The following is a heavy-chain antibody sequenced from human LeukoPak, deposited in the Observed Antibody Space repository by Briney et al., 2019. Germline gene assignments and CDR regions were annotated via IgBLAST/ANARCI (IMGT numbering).Heavy chain of an antibody. CDR1: GFTFSSYW. D-gene: IGHD5-18*01. Sequence: GGSLRLSCAASGFTFSSYWMSRVRQAPGKGLEWVSYISSSSSTIYYADSVKGRFTISRDDAKNSLYLQMNSLRAEDTAVYYCARDPSYTAMVLFDYWGQGTLVTVSS. J-gene: IGHJ4*02. V-gene: IGHV3-48*01. CDR3: ARDPSYTAMVLFDY. CDR2: ISSSSSTI.